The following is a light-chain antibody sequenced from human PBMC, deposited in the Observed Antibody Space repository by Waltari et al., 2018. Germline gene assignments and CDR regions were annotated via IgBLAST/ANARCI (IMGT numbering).Light chain of an antibody. CDR1: RNDVGSYSY. V-gene: IGLV2-14*01. J-gene: IGLJ1*01. CDR3: CSYTTTTTLV. CDR2: EVT. Sequence: QSAPTQPASVSASPGQSITISCTGTRNDVGSYSYVSWSRQYPGKAPELLIYEVTHRPSGVSDRFSGSRSGSTASLTISGLQTEDEANYFCCSYTTTTTLVFGTGTKVIVL.